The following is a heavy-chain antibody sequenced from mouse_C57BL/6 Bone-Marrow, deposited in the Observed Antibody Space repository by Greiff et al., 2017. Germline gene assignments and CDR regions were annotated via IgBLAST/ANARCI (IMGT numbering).Heavy chain of an antibody. CDR1: GYTFTSYW. V-gene: IGHV1-69*01. D-gene: IGHD1-1*01. CDR2: IDPSDSYT. CDR3: ARAGGDYGRSDAMDY. Sequence: QVQLQQPGAELVMPGASVKLSCKASGYTFTSYWMHWVKQRPGQGLEWIGEIDPSDSYTNYNQKFKGKSTLTVDKSSSPAYMQLSSLTSEDSEVYDCARAGGDYGRSDAMDYWGQGTSVTVSA. J-gene: IGHJ4*01.